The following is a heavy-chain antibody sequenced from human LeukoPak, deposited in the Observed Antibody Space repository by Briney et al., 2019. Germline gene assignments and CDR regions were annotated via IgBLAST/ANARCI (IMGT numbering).Heavy chain of an antibody. V-gene: IGHV3-66*01. CDR2: ISSGGNT. CDR1: GFNLRNEY. CDR3: ARIAGSYYDPTGYYSGAFDY. D-gene: IGHD3-9*01. Sequence: PGGSLRLSCAVSGFNLRNEYMSWVRQAPGKGLEWVSIISSGGNTYNADAAKGRFTISRDNSRNTVYLQMNSLRSEDTAVYYCARIAGSYYDPTGYYSGAFDYWGQGIKVIVSP. J-gene: IGHJ4*02.